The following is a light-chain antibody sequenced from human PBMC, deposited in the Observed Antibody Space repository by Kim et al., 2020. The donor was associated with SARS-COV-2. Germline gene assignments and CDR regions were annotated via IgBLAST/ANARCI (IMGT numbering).Light chain of an antibody. Sequence: IQMTQSPSSLSPSVGDRVTITCRASRAISNSLAWYQQKPGKPPNLLIYEASTLHSGVPSRFSGSGYGTEFTLTISSLQPEDIATYFCQRYNSAPWTFGQGTKV. V-gene: IGKV1-27*01. CDR2: EAS. J-gene: IGKJ1*01. CDR1: RAISNS. CDR3: QRYNSAPWT.